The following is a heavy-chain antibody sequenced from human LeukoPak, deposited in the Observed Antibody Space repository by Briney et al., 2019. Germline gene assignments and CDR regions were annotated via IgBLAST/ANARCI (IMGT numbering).Heavy chain of an antibody. CDR1: GFTFRSYS. J-gene: IGHJ4*02. CDR2: ISSSSSYI. Sequence: GGSLRLSCAASGFTFRSYSMNWVRQAPGKGLEWVSSISSSSSYIYYADSVKGRFTISRDNAKNSLYLQMNSLRAEDTAVYYCASAYSSSWYPFDYWGQGTLVTVSS. D-gene: IGHD6-13*01. V-gene: IGHV3-21*01. CDR3: ASAYSSSWYPFDY.